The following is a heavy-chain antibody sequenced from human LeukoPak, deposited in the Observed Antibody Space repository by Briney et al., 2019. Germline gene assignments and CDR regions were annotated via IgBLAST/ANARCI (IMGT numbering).Heavy chain of an antibody. D-gene: IGHD2-21*02. CDR3: VRRDGGDCYRDAFDI. J-gene: IGHJ3*02. CDR2: IHWNGGSA. Sequence: GGSLRLSCATSGFTFNDYGMSWVRQAPGKGLEWVSGIHWNGGSATYADSVKGRFTISRDNAKNSLYLQMNSLRAEDTALYYCVRRDGGDCYRDAFDIWGQGTMVTVSS. V-gene: IGHV3-20*04. CDR1: GFTFNDYG.